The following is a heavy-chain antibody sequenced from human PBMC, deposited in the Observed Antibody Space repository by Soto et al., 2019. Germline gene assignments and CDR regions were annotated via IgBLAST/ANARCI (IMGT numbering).Heavy chain of an antibody. Sequence: QLQLLASGPGLVKPSETLALTRTVPGGSISSSSYYWGWIRQPPGKGLEWIGRIYYSGSTYYNPSLKSRVTIPEDTTMNKFALKLSSVPAATTAVYFCARMLVYCSVCSCRSSRFDYWGQGTLVTVS. CDR3: ARMLVYCSVCSCRSSRFDY. D-gene: IGHD2-15*01. J-gene: IGHJ4*02. V-gene: IGHV4-39*01. CDR2: IYYSGST. CDR1: GGSISSSSYY.